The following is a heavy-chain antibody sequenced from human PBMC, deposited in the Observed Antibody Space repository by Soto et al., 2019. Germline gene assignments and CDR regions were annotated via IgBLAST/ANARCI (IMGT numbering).Heavy chain of an antibody. D-gene: IGHD3-9*01. CDR3: ESDGRYFDWIPPRS. J-gene: IGHJ4*02. CDR1: GGTFSSYA. CDR2: ISAYIGKT. Sequence: ASVKVSCKASGGTFSSYAISWLRQAPGQGLEWMGWISAYIGKTNYAQKLQGRVTITRDTSASTAYMELSSLRSEDTAVYYCESDGRYFDWIPPRSWGQGTLVTVSS. V-gene: IGHV1-18*01.